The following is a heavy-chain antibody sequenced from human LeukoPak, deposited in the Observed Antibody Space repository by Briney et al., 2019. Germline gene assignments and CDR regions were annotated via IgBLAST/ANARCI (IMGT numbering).Heavy chain of an antibody. V-gene: IGHV1-69*01. CDR1: GGTFSSYA. CDR3: ARGWNIVVVPAGAYESYFDY. CDR2: IIPIFGTA. D-gene: IGHD2-2*01. J-gene: IGHJ4*02. Sequence: SVKVSCKASGGTFSSYAISWARQAPGQGLEWMGGIIPIFGTANYAQKFQGRITITADESTSTAYMELSSLRSEDTAVYYCARGWNIVVVPAGAYESYFDYWGQGTLVTVSS.